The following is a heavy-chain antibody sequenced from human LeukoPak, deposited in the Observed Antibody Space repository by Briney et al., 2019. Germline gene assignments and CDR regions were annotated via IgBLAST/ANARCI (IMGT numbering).Heavy chain of an antibody. CDR2: ISGSGGST. CDR3: ARDPGRNWYYFDY. D-gene: IGHD6-13*01. CDR1: GFTFSSYA. V-gene: IGHV3-23*01. Sequence: GGSLRLSCAASGFTFSSYAMSWVRQAPGKGLEWVSAISGSGGSTCYADSVKGRFTISRDNSKNTLYLQMNSLRAEDTAVYYCARDPGRNWYYFDYWGQGTLVTVSS. J-gene: IGHJ4*02.